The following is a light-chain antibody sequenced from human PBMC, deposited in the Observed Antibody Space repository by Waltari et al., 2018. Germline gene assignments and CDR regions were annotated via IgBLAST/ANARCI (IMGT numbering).Light chain of an antibody. CDR3: QQYYTTPPWT. J-gene: IGKJ1*01. CDR2: WAS. CDR1: QSVLNRSNNKNY. Sequence: DIVMTQSPDSLAVSLGERATITCTPSQSVLNRSNNKNYLAWYQQKPGQPPRLLIYWASTRESGVPDRFSGSGSGTDFTLTISSLQAEDVAVYYCQQYYTTPPWTFGQGTKVEIK. V-gene: IGKV4-1*01.